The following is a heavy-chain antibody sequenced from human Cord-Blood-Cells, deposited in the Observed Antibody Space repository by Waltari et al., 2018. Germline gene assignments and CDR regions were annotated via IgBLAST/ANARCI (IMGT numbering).Heavy chain of an antibody. D-gene: IGHD1-7*01. CDR1: GYTFTGYY. CDR2: INPNSGGT. CDR3: ARGTGTTGWFDP. Sequence: QVQLVQSGAEVKKPGASVKLSCKASGYTFTGYYMHWVRQAPGQGLEWRGWINPNSGGTNYAQKFQGRVTRTRDTSISAAYMELSRLRSDDTAVYYCARGTGTTGWFDPWGQGTLVTVSS. V-gene: IGHV1-2*02. J-gene: IGHJ5*02.